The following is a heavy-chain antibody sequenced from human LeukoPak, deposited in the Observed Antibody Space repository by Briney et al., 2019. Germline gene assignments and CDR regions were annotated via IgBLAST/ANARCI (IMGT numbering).Heavy chain of an antibody. CDR1: GGTFSSYA. CDR2: LIPIFGTA. J-gene: IGHJ4*02. V-gene: IGHV1-69*01. CDR3: ATRPFGEGAEIDY. Sequence: AVRVSCVASGGTFSSYAISRVRQAPGQGLEWMGGLIPIFGTANYAQKFQGRVTITADESTSTAYMELSSLRSEDTAVYYCATRPFGEGAEIDYWGQGTLVTVSS. D-gene: IGHD3-10*01.